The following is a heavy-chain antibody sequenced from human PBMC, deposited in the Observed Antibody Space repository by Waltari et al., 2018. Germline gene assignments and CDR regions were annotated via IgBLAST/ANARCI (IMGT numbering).Heavy chain of an antibody. CDR3: ARGPSVRGDY. D-gene: IGHD3-10*01. CDR1: GGSISSGRYS. CDR2: IYTSGST. J-gene: IGHJ4*02. Sequence: QVQLQESGPGLVKPSQTLSLTCPVSGGSISSGRYSCSWIRQPAGKGLEWIGYIYTSGSTNYNPSLKSRVTISVDTSKNQFSLKLSSVTAADTAVYYCARGPSVRGDYWGQGTLVTVSS. V-gene: IGHV4-61*09.